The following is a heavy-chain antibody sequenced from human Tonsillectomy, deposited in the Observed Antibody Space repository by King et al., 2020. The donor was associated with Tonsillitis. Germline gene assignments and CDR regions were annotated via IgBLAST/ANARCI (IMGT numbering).Heavy chain of an antibody. D-gene: IGHD2-21*02. CDR3: AREGVTAGAVRRYNWFDP. J-gene: IGHJ5*02. Sequence: VQLQESGPGLVKPSETLSLTCTVSGGSISSYYWSWIRQPPGKGLEWIGYIYYSGSTNYNPSLKSRVTISVDTSKNPFSLKLSSVTAADTAVYYCAREGVTAGAVRRYNWFDPWGQGTLVTVSA. CDR1: GGSISSYY. V-gene: IGHV4-59*01. CDR2: IYYSGST.